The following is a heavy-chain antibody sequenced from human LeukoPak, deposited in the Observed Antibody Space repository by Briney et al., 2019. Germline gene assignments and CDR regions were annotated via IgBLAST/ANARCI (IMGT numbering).Heavy chain of an antibody. CDR3: ARRRGSSTGQFDY. V-gene: IGHV5-51*01. Sequence: GESLKISCKGSGYSFTSYWIGWVRQTPGKGLEWVGIIYPNDSNTRYSPSFQGQVTISADKSISTAYLHWSSLKASDTAIYYCARRRGSSTGQFDYWGQGTLVTVSS. CDR2: IYPNDSNT. D-gene: IGHD2-2*01. J-gene: IGHJ4*02. CDR1: GYSFTSYW.